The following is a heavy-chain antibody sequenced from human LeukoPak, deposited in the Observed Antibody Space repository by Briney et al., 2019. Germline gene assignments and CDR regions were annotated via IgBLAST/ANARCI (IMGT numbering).Heavy chain of an antibody. J-gene: IGHJ4*02. V-gene: IGHV1-69*01. CDR2: IIPIFGST. D-gene: IGHD4-17*01. CDR1: GGTFNSFT. Sequence: SVKVFCKVSGGTFNSFTISWVRQAPGQGLEWMGGIIPIFGSTNYAQKFQGRVTNTADDSTSTAYMELSSLTSDDTAVYYCARGYDVGDYVPYTYWGQGSLVIVSS. CDR3: ARGYDVGDYVPYTY.